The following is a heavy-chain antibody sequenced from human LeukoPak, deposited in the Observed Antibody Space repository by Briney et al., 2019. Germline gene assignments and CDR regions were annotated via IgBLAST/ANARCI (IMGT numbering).Heavy chain of an antibody. CDR3: ARRYYDTSGYSATVFDS. Sequence: SETLSLTCSVSGGSVSGYYWSWIRQPPGKGLEWIGYIYFSGGTNYNPSLKSRVTISVDTSNNQFSLKLSSVTAADTAFYYCARRYYDTSGYSATVFDSWGQGTLVTVSS. D-gene: IGHD3-22*01. J-gene: IGHJ4*02. CDR2: IYFSGGT. CDR1: GGSVSGYY. V-gene: IGHV4-59*08.